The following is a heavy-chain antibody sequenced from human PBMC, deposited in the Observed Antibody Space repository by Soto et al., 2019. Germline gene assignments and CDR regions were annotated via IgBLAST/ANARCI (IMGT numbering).Heavy chain of an antibody. J-gene: IGHJ4*02. D-gene: IGHD3-22*01. CDR3: ARDRAEIDSSGVDY. V-gene: IGHV1-69*13. CDR2: IIPIFGTA. CDR1: GGTFSSYA. Sequence: SVKVSCKASGGTFSSYAISWVRQAPGQGLEWMGGIIPIFGTANYAQKFQGRVTITADESTSTAYMELSSLRSEDTAVYYCARDRAEIDSSGVDYWGQGTLVTVSS.